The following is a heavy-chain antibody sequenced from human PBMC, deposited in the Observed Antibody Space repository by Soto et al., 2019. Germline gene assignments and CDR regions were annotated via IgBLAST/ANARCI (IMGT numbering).Heavy chain of an antibody. Sequence: EVQLLXSGGDLVQPXXSLXLSCVASGFTFSSFALSWVRQAPGKGLEWVSGISGSGRTTYYADSVKGRFTXSXXXXXXXXXXXMXSLRVXDAAXYYXAKVGTWYEXYWG. J-gene: IGHJ4*01. CDR1: GFTFSSFA. D-gene: IGHD6-13*01. CDR3: AKVGTWYEXY. V-gene: IGHV3-23*01. CDR2: ISGSGRTT.